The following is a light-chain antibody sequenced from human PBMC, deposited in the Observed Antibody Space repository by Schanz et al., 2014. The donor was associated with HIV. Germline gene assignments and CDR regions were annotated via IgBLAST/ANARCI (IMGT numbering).Light chain of an antibody. CDR3: QSFDKSVSAVV. Sequence: QSVLTQPPSVSAAPGQRVTISCTGSSSNIGTGYDVQWYQQLPGTAPKLLIYGNSNRPSGVPDRFSGSKSGTSASLAITGLQAEDEADYYCQSFDKSVSAVVFGGGTKLTVL. CDR1: SSNIGTGYD. CDR2: GNS. J-gene: IGLJ2*01. V-gene: IGLV1-40*01.